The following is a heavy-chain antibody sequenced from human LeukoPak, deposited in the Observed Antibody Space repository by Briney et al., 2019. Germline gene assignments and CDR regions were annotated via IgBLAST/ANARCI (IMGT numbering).Heavy chain of an antibody. V-gene: IGHV1-18*01. Sequence: GASVKVSCKASGYTFTSYGISWVRQAPGQGLEWMGWISAYNGNTNYAQKLQGRVTMTTDTSTSTAYMELRSLRSDDTAVYCCARDLDGDGYNYYYYYGMDVWGQGTTVTVSS. CDR3: ARDLDGDGYNYYYYYGMDV. CDR1: GYTFTSYG. J-gene: IGHJ6*02. CDR2: ISAYNGNT. D-gene: IGHD5-24*01.